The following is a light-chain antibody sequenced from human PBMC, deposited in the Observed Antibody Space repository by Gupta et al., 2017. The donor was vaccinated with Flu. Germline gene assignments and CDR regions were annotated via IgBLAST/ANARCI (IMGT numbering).Light chain of an antibody. V-gene: IGKV3-20*01. CDR2: GPS. CDR1: PRVDSAY. J-gene: IGKJ4*01. CDR3: HQDCRLPLT. Sequence: IVLTPSPGTLSLSAEERATVTIMVSPRVDSAYIAWSQQKPGQAPRLLIYGPSSRATGIPGRFSGSGSGTDFTLTISRLAPEDFAVYYCHQDCRLPLTFGGGTKVEIK.